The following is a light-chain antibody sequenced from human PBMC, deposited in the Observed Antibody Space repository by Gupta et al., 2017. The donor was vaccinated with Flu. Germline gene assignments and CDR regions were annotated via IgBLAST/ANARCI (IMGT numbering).Light chain of an antibody. V-gene: IGLV2-14*01. Sequence: QSALTQPASVSGSLGQSITISCTGTSSDIGGYNRVSWYKQHPGKAPKLIIYEVSNRPSGLSDRFSGSRSGNTASLTISGLQSDDEADYYCSSYTRSTTSIIAWVFGGGTRLTVL. J-gene: IGLJ3*02. CDR1: SSDIGGYNR. CDR2: EVS. CDR3: SSYTRSTTSIIAWV.